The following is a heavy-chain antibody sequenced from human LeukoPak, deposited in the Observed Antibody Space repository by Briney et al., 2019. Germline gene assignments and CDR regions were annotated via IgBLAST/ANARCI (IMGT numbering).Heavy chain of an antibody. Sequence: SETLSLTCTVSGDSTSRYYWSWIRQPPGKGLEFLGYIFCSGIVNYNPSLKSRVTMSVDSSKNQLSLKVRSVTAADTAVYYCAGLFSGYDPFDYWGQGILVTVSS. CDR3: AGLFSGYDPFDY. D-gene: IGHD5-12*01. J-gene: IGHJ4*02. CDR2: IFCSGIV. V-gene: IGHV4-59*01. CDR1: GDSTSRYY.